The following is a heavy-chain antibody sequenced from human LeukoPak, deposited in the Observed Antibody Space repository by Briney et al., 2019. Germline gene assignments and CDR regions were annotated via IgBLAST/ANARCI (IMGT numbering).Heavy chain of an antibody. D-gene: IGHD6-19*01. Sequence: PGGTVRLPHAASVFTFSRYSMNWVRQAPGKALEWGSAIRTSSTYIYYGESAKRRFTIYRDNAKNSLYLQMETQRGEHRGVYSCARDPVAVAYPNWFDPWGQGTLVTVSS. J-gene: IGHJ5*02. CDR3: ARDPVAVAYPNWFDP. CDR2: IRTSSTYI. CDR1: VFTFSRYS. V-gene: IGHV3-21*01.